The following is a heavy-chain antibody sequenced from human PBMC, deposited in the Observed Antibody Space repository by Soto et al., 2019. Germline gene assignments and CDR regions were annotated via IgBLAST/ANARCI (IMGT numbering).Heavy chain of an antibody. J-gene: IGHJ4*02. D-gene: IGHD1-1*01. CDR2: IYSGGST. CDR3: ARVLPPWNPFDY. Sequence: EVQLVESGGGLIQPGGSLRLSCAASDLTVSSNYMSWVRQAPGKGLEWVSVIYSGGSTYYADSVKGRFTISRDNSKNTLYLQMNSLRAEDTAVYYCARVLPPWNPFDYWGQGTLVTVSS. V-gene: IGHV3-53*01. CDR1: DLTVSSNY.